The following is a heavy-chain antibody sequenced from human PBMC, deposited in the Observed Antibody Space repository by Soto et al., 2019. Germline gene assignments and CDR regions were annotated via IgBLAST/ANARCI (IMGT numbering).Heavy chain of an antibody. CDR3: AKATHNAEREYGSTTSCAAEYFKH. CDR2: IGDATDKT. V-gene: IGHV3-23*01. J-gene: IGHJ1*01. Sequence: GGSLRLSCAASGFSISDYAMSWVRQAPGKGLEWVSTIGDATDKTYYADSVKGRFTISRDTSKNTIFLQMNGLRAEDTAVYYWAKATHNAEREYGSTTSCAAEYFKHWGKGTPVTVSS. CDR1: GFSISDYA. D-gene: IGHD2-2*01.